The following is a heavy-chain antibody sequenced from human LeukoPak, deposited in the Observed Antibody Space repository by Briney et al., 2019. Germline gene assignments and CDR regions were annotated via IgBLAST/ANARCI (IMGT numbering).Heavy chain of an antibody. J-gene: IGHJ6*02. CDR2: INPNSGGT. CDR1: GYTFTGYY. D-gene: IGHD6-13*01. Sequence: ASVKVSCKASGYTFTGYYMHWVRQAPGQGLEWMGWINPNSGGTNYAQKFQGRVTMTRDTSISTAYMELSRLRSDDTAVYCCARDPIAAAVYGMDVWGQGTTVTVSS. CDR3: ARDPIAAAVYGMDV. V-gene: IGHV1-2*02.